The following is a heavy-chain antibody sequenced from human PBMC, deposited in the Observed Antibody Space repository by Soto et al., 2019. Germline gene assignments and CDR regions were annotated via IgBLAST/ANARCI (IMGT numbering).Heavy chain of an antibody. J-gene: IGHJ6*02. CDR2: INPSGGTT. CDR1: GYIFTTYH. Sequence: QVQLGQSGAEVKKPGASVKVSCTASGYIFTTYHLHWVRQAPGQGLEWMGVINPSGGTTTYAQRFQGRVTWTRDKSTSTVYMELNSLRSEDTAVYYCAREAVAHYSGMDVWGQGTTVTVSS. CDR3: AREAVAHYSGMDV. D-gene: IGHD2-15*01. V-gene: IGHV1-46*01.